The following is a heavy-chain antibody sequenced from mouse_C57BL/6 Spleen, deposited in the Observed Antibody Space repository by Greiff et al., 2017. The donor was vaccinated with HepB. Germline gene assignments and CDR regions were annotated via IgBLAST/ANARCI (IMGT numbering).Heavy chain of an antibody. V-gene: IGHV5-9*01. Sequence: DVMLVESGGGLVKPGGSLKLSCAASGFTFSSYTMSWVRQTPEKRLEWVATISGGGGNTYYPDSVKGRFTISRDNAKNTLYLQMSSLRSEDTALYYCARDYYGSSPFAYWGQGTLVTVSA. CDR1: GFTFSSYT. J-gene: IGHJ3*01. D-gene: IGHD1-1*01. CDR3: ARDYYGSSPFAY. CDR2: ISGGGGNT.